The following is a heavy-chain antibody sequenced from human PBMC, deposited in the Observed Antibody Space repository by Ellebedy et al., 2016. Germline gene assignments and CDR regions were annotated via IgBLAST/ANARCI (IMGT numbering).Heavy chain of an antibody. CDR2: ISGSGGST. V-gene: IGHV3-23*01. J-gene: IGHJ4*02. CDR1: GFSFSSYA. D-gene: IGHD3-16*01. Sequence: GGSLRLSXAASGFSFSSYAMTWVRQAPGKGLEWVSAISGSGGSTYYADSVKGRFTISRDNSKNTLYLQMNSLRAEDTAVYYCKTRNDYVWGSWDIDYWGQGTLVTVSS. CDR3: KTRNDYVWGSWDIDY.